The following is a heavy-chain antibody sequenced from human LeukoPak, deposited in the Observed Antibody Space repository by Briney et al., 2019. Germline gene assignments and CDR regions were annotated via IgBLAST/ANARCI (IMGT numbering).Heavy chain of an antibody. CDR1: GFTFSSYS. CDR3: ARDGGLNCSSTSCYSWWGKYYYYYYGMDV. V-gene: IGHV3-48*01. D-gene: IGHD2-2*01. Sequence: PGGSLRLSCAASGFTFSSYSMNWVRQAPGKGLEWVSYISSSSSTIYYADSVKGRFTISRDNAKNSLYLQMNSLRAEDTAVYYCARDGGLNCSSTSCYSWWGKYYYYYYGMDVWGQGTTVTVSS. J-gene: IGHJ6*02. CDR2: ISSSSSTI.